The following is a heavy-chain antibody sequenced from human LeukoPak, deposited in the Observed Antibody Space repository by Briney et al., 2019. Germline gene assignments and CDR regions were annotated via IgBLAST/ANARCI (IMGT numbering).Heavy chain of an antibody. CDR1: GFTFTSSA. Sequence: SVRVSCKASGFTFTSSAMQWLRQARGQRLEWIGWIVVGSGNTNYAQKFQERVTITRDMSTSTAYMELSSLRSEDTAVYYCAADDAGHTPLGEPTGKFDPWGQGTLVTVSS. D-gene: IGHD1-14*01. CDR3: AADDAGHTPLGEPTGKFDP. J-gene: IGHJ5*02. V-gene: IGHV1-58*02. CDR2: IVVGSGNT.